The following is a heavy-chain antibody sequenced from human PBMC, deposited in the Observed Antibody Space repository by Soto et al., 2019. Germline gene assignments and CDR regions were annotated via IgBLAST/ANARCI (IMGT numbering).Heavy chain of an antibody. CDR1: GFTFSNAW. Sequence: EVQLVESGGGLVKPGGSLRLSCAASGFTFSNAWMSWVRQAPGKGLEWVGRIKSKTDGGTTDYAAPVKGRFTISRDDSKNTLYLLMNSLKTEDTAVYYCTKEVVQLFATDYWGQGTLVTVSS. CDR3: TKEVVQLFATDY. V-gene: IGHV3-15*01. D-gene: IGHD2-2*01. J-gene: IGHJ4*02. CDR2: IKSKTDGGTT.